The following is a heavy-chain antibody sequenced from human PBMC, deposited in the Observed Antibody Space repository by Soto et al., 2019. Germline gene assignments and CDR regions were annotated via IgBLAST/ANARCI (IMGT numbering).Heavy chain of an antibody. CDR3: ARRYGSSFDY. V-gene: IGHV4-59*08. Sequence: SETLSLTCTVSGDSISSYYWSWIRQPPGKGLEWIGYIYYSGSTNYNPSLKSRVTISVNTSKNQFSLKLSSVTAADTAVYYCARRYGSSFDYWGQRTPVTVSS. CDR1: GDSISSYY. CDR2: IYYSGST. D-gene: IGHD3-16*01. J-gene: IGHJ4*02.